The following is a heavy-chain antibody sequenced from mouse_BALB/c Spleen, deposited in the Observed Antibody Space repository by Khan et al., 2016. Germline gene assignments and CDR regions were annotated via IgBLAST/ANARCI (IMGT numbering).Heavy chain of an antibody. Sequence: EVQLQESGPGLVKPSQSLSLTCTVTGYSITSDYAWNWIRQFPGNKLEWMGYISYSGTTTYNPSLKSRISITRDTSNNQFFLQLNSLTTEATPTYYSTRWVGAMDCWGRGSSVTVSS. V-gene: IGHV3-2*02. J-gene: IGHJ4*01. CDR2: ISYSGTT. CDR3: TRWVGAMDC. D-gene: IGHD1-1*01. CDR1: GYSITSDYA.